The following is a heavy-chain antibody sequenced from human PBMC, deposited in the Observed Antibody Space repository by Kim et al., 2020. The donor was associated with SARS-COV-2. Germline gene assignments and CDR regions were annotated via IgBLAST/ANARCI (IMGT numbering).Heavy chain of an antibody. D-gene: IGHD1-7*01. J-gene: IGHJ4*02. V-gene: IGHV1-8*01. Sequence: TGYAQKFQGRVTMTRNTSISTAYMELGSLRSEDTAVYYCARGVGVGLSNSWGQGTLVTVSS. CDR3: ARGVGVGLSNS. CDR2: T.